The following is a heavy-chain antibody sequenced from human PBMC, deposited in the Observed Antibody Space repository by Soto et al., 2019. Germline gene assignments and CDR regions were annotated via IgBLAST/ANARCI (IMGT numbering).Heavy chain of an antibody. D-gene: IGHD2-2*01. J-gene: IGHJ6*02. CDR1: GFTFSDYY. CDR2: ISSSGSTI. CDR3: ARGGWGYCSSTSCYFRSMDV. V-gene: IGHV3-11*01. Sequence: PRRSVRLSCAASGFTFSDYYMSWIRQAPGKGLEWVSYISSSGSTIYYADSVKGRFTISRDNAKNSLYLQMNSLRAEDTAVYYCARGGWGYCSSTSCYFRSMDVWGQGTTVTVSS.